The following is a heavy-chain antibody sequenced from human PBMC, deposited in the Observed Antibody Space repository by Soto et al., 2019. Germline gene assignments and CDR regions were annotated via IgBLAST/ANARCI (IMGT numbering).Heavy chain of an antibody. V-gene: IGHV4-31*03. J-gene: IGHJ3*02. D-gene: IGHD3-9*01. Sequence: QVQLRESGPGLVKPSQTLSLTCSVSGDSISNYGYYWTWIRQRPGKGLEWLGDIYDTSYTYYKPSLKSRVSIFVDTSENHFSLTLRSVTAADTAVYYCARRHDILTGADAYDIWGQGTVVNVAS. CDR3: ARRHDILTGADAYDI. CDR1: GDSISNYGYY. CDR2: IYDTSYT.